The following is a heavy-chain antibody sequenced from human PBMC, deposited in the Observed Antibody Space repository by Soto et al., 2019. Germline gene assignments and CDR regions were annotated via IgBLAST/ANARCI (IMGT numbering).Heavy chain of an antibody. J-gene: IGHJ4*02. CDR3: AKDYSGSGTYYAFDF. D-gene: IGHD3-10*01. V-gene: IGHV3-9*01. CDR1: GFTFGDYA. CDR2: LSWNSGSI. Sequence: PGGSLRLSCAASGFTFGDYAMHWVRQAPGKGLEWVSGLSWNSGSIGYADSVKGRFTISRDNAKNCVYLQMNSLRAEDTALYYCAKDYSGSGTYYAFDFWGQGTPVTVSS.